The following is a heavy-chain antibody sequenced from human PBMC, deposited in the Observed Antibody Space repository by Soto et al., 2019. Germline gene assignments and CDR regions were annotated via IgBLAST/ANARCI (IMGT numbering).Heavy chain of an antibody. D-gene: IGHD6-19*01. V-gene: IGHV3-33*01. Sequence: PGGSLRLSCAASGFTFSSYGMHWVRQAPGKGLEWVAVIWYDGSNKYYADSVKGRFTISRDNSKNTLYLQMNSLRAEDTAVYYCARDRVAGNFDYWGQGTLVTVSS. CDR1: GFTFSSYG. CDR2: IWYDGSNK. J-gene: IGHJ4*02. CDR3: ARDRVAGNFDY.